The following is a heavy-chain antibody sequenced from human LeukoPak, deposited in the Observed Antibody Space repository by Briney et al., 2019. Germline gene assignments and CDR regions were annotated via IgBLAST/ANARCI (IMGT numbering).Heavy chain of an antibody. Sequence: YLGGSLRLSCAGSGFTFGSYSMNWVRHAPGKGLEWVSAISGSGGSTYYADSVKGRFTISRDNSKNTLYLQMNSLRAEDTAVYYCARVKYGDYTRDAFDIWGQGTMVTVSS. CDR3: ARVKYGDYTRDAFDI. J-gene: IGHJ3*02. D-gene: IGHD4-17*01. CDR1: GFTFGSYS. CDR2: ISGSGGST. V-gene: IGHV3-23*01.